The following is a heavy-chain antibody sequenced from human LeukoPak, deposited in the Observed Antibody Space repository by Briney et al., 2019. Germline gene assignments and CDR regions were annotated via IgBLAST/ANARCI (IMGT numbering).Heavy chain of an antibody. CDR2: ISGSGGTT. CDR1: GFTFSNYG. CDR3: LRGDRRDY. Sequence: PGGTLRLSCAASGFTFSNYGMSWVRQAPGKGLEWVSAISGSGGTTYYADSVKGRFTISRDNSKNTLYLQMNSLRVEDTAVYYCLRGDRRDYWGQGTLVTVSS. V-gene: IGHV3-23*01. J-gene: IGHJ4*02.